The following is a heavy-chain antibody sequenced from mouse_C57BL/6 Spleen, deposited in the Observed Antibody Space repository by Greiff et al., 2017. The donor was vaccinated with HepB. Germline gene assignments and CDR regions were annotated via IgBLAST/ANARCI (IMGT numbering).Heavy chain of an antibody. V-gene: IGHV1-26*01. CDR3: ARHGYDGLYYAMDY. D-gene: IGHD2-2*01. J-gene: IGHJ4*01. CDR2: INPNNGGT. CDR1: GYTFTDYY. Sequence: EVQLQQSGPELVKPGASVKISCKASGYTFTDYYMNWVKQSHGKSLEWIGDINPNNGGTSYNQKFKGKATLTVDKSSSTAYMELRSLTSEDSAVYYCARHGYDGLYYAMDYWGQGTSVTVSS.